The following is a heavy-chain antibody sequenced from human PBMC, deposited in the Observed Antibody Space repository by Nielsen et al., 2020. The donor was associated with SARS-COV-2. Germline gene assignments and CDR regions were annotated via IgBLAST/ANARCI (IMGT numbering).Heavy chain of an antibody. J-gene: IGHJ4*02. V-gene: IGHV3-15*01. CDR1: GFTFSNAW. CDR2: IKNKTDGGTT. CDR3: TIRAIAAAN. Sequence: GESLKISCAASGFTFSNAWMSWVRQAPGKGLEWVGRIKNKTDGGTTDYAAPVKGRFTISRDDSKNTLYLQMNSLKTEDTAVYYCTIRAIAAANWGQGTLVTVSS. D-gene: IGHD6-13*01.